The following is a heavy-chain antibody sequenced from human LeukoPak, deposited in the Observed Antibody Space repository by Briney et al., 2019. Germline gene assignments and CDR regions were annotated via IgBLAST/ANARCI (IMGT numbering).Heavy chain of an antibody. CDR2: ISGSGGST. CDR1: GFTFNNYA. J-gene: IGHJ4*02. V-gene: IGHV3-23*01. D-gene: IGHD3-22*01. Sequence: GGSLRLSRSASGFTFNNYAMTWVRQAPGKGLEWVSAISGSGGSTYYADSVKGRFSVSRDNSKNTFYLQMNSLRAEDTAVYYCVRGSSGSYPVSGYSDNWGQGILVTVSS. CDR3: VRGSSGSYPVSGYSDN.